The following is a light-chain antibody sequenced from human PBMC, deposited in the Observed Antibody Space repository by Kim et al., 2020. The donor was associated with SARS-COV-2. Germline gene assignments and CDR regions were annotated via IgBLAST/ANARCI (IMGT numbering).Light chain of an antibody. J-gene: IGLJ2*01. CDR3: SSYTSSIVV. V-gene: IGLV2-14*03. CDR2: DVR. Sequence: QSALTQPASVSGSPGQSITISCSGTSSDVGGYNYVSWYQQQPGKAPKLMIYDVRNRPSGVSNHFSGSKSGNTASLTISGLQAEDEADYYCSSYTSSIVVFGGGTQLTVL. CDR1: SSDVGGYNY.